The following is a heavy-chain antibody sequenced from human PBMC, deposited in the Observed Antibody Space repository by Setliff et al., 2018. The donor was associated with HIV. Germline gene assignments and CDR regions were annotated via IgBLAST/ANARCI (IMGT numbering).Heavy chain of an antibody. CDR1: GGSITSGHYY. J-gene: IGHJ3*02. CDR2: ILNGVNT. CDR3: ARTVPHSAAQDAFDI. D-gene: IGHD4-4*01. Sequence: SETLSLTCTVSGGSITSGHYYWAWIRQPPGKGLEWIGNILNGVNTYYNPSLKSRVTMSVDTSKNQFSLRLRSVTAADTAVYYCARTVPHSAAQDAFDIWGQGTVVTVSS. V-gene: IGHV4-39*07.